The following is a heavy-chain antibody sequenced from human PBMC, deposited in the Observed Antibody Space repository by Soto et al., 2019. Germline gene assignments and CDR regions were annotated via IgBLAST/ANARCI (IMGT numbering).Heavy chain of an antibody. CDR3: VRGATVTQYDY. V-gene: IGHV4-34*01. D-gene: IGHD4-17*01. Sequence: SETLSLTCNVSGASIYTYYWNWIRQSPGKGLEWIGEINHSGSTNYNPSLKSRVTISVDTSKNQFSLKLSSVTAADTAVYYCVRGATVTQYDYWGQGTLVTVSS. J-gene: IGHJ4*02. CDR2: INHSGST. CDR1: GASIYTYY.